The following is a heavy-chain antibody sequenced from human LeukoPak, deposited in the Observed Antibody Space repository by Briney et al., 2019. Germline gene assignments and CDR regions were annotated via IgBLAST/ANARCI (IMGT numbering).Heavy chain of an antibody. Sequence: GGSLRLSCAAFGFTFSAYTMNWVRQAPGKGLEWVSSISSGSSYIYYADSVKGRFTISRDNAKNSLYLQMSSLRAEDTAVYYCARDSPGQLLPYYWGQGTLVTVSS. CDR1: GFTFSAYT. CDR3: ARDSPGQLLPYY. V-gene: IGHV3-21*01. CDR2: ISSGSSYI. D-gene: IGHD1-26*01. J-gene: IGHJ4*02.